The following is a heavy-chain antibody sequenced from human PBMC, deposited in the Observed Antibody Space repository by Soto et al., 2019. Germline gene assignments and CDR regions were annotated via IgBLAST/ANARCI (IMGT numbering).Heavy chain of an antibody. Sequence: SVKVSCKASGGTFSSYAISWVRQAPGQGLEWMGGIIPIFGTANYAQKFQGRVTITADESTSTAYMELSSLRSEDTAVYYCARFNHLVVAATRSYYYYGMDVWGQGTTVTVSS. D-gene: IGHD2-15*01. CDR1: GGTFSSYA. V-gene: IGHV1-69*13. CDR3: ARFNHLVVAATRSYYYYGMDV. J-gene: IGHJ6*02. CDR2: IIPIFGTA.